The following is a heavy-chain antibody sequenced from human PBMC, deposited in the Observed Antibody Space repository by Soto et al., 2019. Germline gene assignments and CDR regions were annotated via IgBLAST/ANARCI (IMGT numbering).Heavy chain of an antibody. CDR2: IRSKANNYAT. Sequence: EVQLVESGGGLVQPGGSLKLSYAASGFTFSGSAVHWVRQASGKGLEWVGRIRSKANNYATVYAASVKGRFTISRDDSKNTAYLQMNSLKSEDTAVYYCTRHAVQYCGGDCYLLPYFDLWCRGTLVTVSS. V-gene: IGHV3-73*02. CDR3: TRHAVQYCGGDCYLLPYFDL. D-gene: IGHD2-21*02. CDR1: GFTFSGSA. J-gene: IGHJ2*01.